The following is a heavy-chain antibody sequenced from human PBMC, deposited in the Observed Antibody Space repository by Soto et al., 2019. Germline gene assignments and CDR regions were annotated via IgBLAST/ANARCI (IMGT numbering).Heavy chain of an antibody. CDR2: ICGSGGNT. V-gene: IGHV3-23*01. J-gene: IGHJ4*02. CDR1: GFTFSSYA. Sequence: EVQLLESGGGLVQPGGSLRLSCAASGFTFSSYAMTWVRQAPGKGLEWVSGICGSGGNTYYADSVKGRFTISRDNSKNTLYLQMFGLRAEDTAVYYCAKEAGRYGCREGDFDYWGQGTLVNVS. CDR3: AKEAGRYGCREGDFDY. D-gene: IGHD5-18*01.